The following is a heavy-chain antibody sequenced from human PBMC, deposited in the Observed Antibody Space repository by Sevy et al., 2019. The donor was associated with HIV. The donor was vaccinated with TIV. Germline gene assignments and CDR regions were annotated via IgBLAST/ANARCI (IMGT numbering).Heavy chain of an antibody. V-gene: IGHV3-49*04. D-gene: IGHD2-2*01. J-gene: IGHJ3*02. Sequence: GGSLRLSCTASGFTFGDYVMSWVRQAPGKGLEWVGFIRSKAYGGTTEYAASVKGRFTISRDDSKSIAYLQMNSLKTEDTAVYYCTRDIGYCSSTSCFHGGAFDIWGQGTMVTVSS. CDR3: TRDIGYCSSTSCFHGGAFDI. CDR1: GFTFGDYV. CDR2: IRSKAYGGTT.